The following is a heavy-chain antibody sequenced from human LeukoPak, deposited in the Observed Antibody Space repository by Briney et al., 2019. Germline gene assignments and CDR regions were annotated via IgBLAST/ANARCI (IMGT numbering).Heavy chain of an antibody. D-gene: IGHD3-10*01. CDR2: IRYDGSNK. CDR3: AKDGKRRWFGELLYYYYYYYMDV. J-gene: IGHJ6*03. V-gene: IGHV3-30*02. CDR1: GFTFSSYG. Sequence: GGSLRLSCAASGFTFSSYGMHWVRQAPGKGLEWVAFIRYDGSNKYYADSVKGRFTISRDNSKNTLYLQMNSLRAEDTAVYYCAKDGKRRWFGELLYYYYYYYMDVWGKGTTVTISS.